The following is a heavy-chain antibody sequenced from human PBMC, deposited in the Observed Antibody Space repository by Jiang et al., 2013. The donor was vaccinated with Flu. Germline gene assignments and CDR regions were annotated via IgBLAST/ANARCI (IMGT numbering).Heavy chain of an antibody. D-gene: IGHD3-10*01. CDR1: GFTFSSYA. J-gene: IGHJ4*02. CDR2: IGGSGDSK. Sequence: VQLLESGEGLVQPGGSLRLSCAASGFTFSSYAMSWVRQAPGKGLEWVSAIGGSGDSKYYADSVKGRFTISRDNSKNTLYLQMNSLRAEDTAVYYCAKALTMVRGVHPYYFDYWGQG. V-gene: IGHV3-23*01. CDR3: AKALTMVRGVHPYYFDY.